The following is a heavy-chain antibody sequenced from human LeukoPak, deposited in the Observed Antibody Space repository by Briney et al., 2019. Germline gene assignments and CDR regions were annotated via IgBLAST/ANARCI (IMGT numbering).Heavy chain of an antibody. Sequence: SETLSLTCAVSGGSISSSSYYWGWIRQPPGKGLEWVGNIYYSGSTYYNPSLKSRVTMSVGTSKNQFSLKLSSVTAADTAVYYCAREPGYYDFWSGYTAFDIWGQGTMATVSS. V-gene: IGHV4-39*07. J-gene: IGHJ3*02. D-gene: IGHD3-3*01. CDR1: GGSISSSSYY. CDR2: IYYSGST. CDR3: AREPGYYDFWSGYTAFDI.